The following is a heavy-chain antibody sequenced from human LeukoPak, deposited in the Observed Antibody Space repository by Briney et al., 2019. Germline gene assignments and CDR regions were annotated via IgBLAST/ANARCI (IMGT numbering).Heavy chain of an antibody. V-gene: IGHV3-23*01. D-gene: IGHD2-8*01. CDR2: IRGSGGST. CDR3: ARDPNGDYISAFDI. Sequence: PGGSLRLSYAASVFTFSPYAMIGVRQAPARGLEGVFSIRGSGGSTFYADSVKGRFTISRDNTRNPLYLQMNSLRTEDTALYYCARDPNGDYISAFDIWGQGIMVTVSS. J-gene: IGHJ3*02. CDR1: VFTFSPYA.